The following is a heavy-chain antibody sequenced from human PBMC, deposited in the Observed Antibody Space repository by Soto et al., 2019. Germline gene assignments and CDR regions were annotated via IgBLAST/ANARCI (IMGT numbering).Heavy chain of an antibody. Sequence: GGSLRLSCAVSGFTFSSCTMNWVRQAPGKGLEWVSSISPSSGHIYYADSVEGRFTISRDNAKNSLFLQMNSLRGEDTAVYYCSGCSGGACHKNYGMDVWGQGPTVTVSS. J-gene: IGHJ6*02. V-gene: IGHV3-21*06. CDR2: ISPSSGHI. CDR1: GFTFSSCT. CDR3: SGCSGGACHKNYGMDV. D-gene: IGHD2-15*01.